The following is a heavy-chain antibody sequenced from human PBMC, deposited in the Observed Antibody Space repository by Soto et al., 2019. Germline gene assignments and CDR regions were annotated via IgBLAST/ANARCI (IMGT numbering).Heavy chain of an antibody. CDR3: ARCLHCSNGGRFDP. Sequence: QVQLQESGPGLVTPSGTLSLTCSVSGVSISRSNWWTWVRQAPGKGLEWIGELYPSGGTTYNPSLQNRVTISVDYSQNHLSLTLTSVTAADTAVYYCARCLHCSNGGRFDPWGQGALVTVSS. CDR2: LYPSGGT. V-gene: IGHV4-4*02. J-gene: IGHJ5*02. CDR1: GVSISRSNW. D-gene: IGHD2-8*01.